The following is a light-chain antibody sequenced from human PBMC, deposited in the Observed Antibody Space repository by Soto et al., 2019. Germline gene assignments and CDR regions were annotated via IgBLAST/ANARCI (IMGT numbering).Light chain of an antibody. Sequence: QSALTQPASVSGSPGQSITMFCTGISNDIGGYNYVSWYQQHPGKAPKLIIYEVSNRPSGISNRFSGSKSANTASLTISGLQAEDEAEYYCSSFTGSTTWVFGGGTKRTVL. CDR3: SSFTGSTTWV. J-gene: IGLJ3*02. V-gene: IGLV2-14*01. CDR2: EVS. CDR1: SNDIGGYNY.